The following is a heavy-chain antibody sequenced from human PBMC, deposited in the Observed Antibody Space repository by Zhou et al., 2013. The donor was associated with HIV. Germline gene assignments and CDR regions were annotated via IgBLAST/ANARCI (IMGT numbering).Heavy chain of an antibody. D-gene: IGHD1-26*01. CDR3: ASSGETFDL. Sequence: QVQLLQSGAEVKKPGSSVKVSCKASGDTFSSSVISWVRQAPGQGLEWMGGIIPLFETPNYAQKFQGRVTISTDEFTSTAYMELNSLRSEDTALYYCASSGETFDLWGQGTLVTISS. CDR2: IIPLFETP. CDR1: GDTFSSSV. J-gene: IGHJ4*02. V-gene: IGHV1-69*05.